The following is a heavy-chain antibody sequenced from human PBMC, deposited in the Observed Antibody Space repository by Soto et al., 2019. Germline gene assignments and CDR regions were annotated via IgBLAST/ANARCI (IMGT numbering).Heavy chain of an antibody. CDR2: LGGSNSDT. D-gene: IGHD2-15*01. J-gene: IGHJ3*02. V-gene: IGHV3-23*01. CDR3: AKDKVDHNSVWDPFDI. Sequence: EEQLLESGGGLVQPGGSLRLSCAASGFTFSDYAMSWVRQAPGKGLEWVSGLGGSNSDTHYAASVEGRFTVSRDNSRSTLFLQMNSLRVEDTAVYYCAKDKVDHNSVWDPFDIWGQGTMATVSA. CDR1: GFTFSDYA.